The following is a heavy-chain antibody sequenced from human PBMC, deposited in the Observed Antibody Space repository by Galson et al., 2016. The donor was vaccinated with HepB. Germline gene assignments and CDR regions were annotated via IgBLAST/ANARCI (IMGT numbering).Heavy chain of an antibody. CDR3: AQDNSHCGRTSCIPTYRYFGL. CDR1: GISFSTFS. CDR2: ISSNGDFI. V-gene: IGHV3-21*01. Sequence: SLRLSCAASGISFSTFSMNWVRQAPGQGLEWLSSISSNGDFINYADSVKGRFTISSDNADNSLFLHMSSLRAEDKAICYCAQDNSHCGRTSCIPTYRYFGLWGRGTLVTVSS. J-gene: IGHJ2*01. D-gene: IGHD2-2*01.